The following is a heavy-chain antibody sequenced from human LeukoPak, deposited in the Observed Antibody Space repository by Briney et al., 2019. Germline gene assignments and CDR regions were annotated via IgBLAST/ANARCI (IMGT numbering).Heavy chain of an antibody. J-gene: IGHJ5*02. CDR2: ISSSGSTI. CDR1: GFTFSDYY. Sequence: GGSLRLSCAASGFTFSDYYMSWIRQAPGKGLEWVSYISSSGSTIYYADSVKGRFTISRDNAKNSQYLQMNSLRAEDTAVYYCARERERSDWFDPWGQGALVTVSS. CDR3: ARERERSDWFDP. D-gene: IGHD5-24*01. V-gene: IGHV3-11*01.